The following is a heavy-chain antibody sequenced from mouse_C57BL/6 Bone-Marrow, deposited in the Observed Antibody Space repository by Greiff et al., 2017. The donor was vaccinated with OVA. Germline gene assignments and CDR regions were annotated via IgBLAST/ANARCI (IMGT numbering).Heavy chain of an antibody. Sequence: QVQLQQPGAELVMPGASVKLSCKASGYTFTSYWMHWVKQRPGQGLEWIGEIDPSDSYPNYNQKFKGKSTLTVDQSSSTAYMQLSSLTSEDSAVYYCAKRSHLSWFAYWGQGTLVTVSA. CDR1: GYTFTSYW. V-gene: IGHV1-69*01. D-gene: IGHD2-3*01. CDR2: IDPSDSYP. J-gene: IGHJ3*01. CDR3: AKRSHLSWFAY.